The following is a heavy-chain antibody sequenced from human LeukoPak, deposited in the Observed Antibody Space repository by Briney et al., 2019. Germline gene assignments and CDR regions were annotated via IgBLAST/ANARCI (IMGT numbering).Heavy chain of an antibody. J-gene: IGHJ4*02. CDR2: INHNGST. CDR3: ARGDEGYFDY. V-gene: IGHV4-34*01. CDR1: GGSFSGYY. Sequence: PSETLSLTCAVYGGSFSGYYWSWIRQPPGKGLEWIGEINHNGSTNYNPSLKSRVTISVDTSKNQFSLKLSSVTAADTAVYYCARGDEGYFDYWGQGTLVTVSS.